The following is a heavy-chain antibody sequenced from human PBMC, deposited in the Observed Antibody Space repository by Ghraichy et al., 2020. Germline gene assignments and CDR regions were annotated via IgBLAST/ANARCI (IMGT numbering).Heavy chain of an antibody. CDR1: GFNFRSYG. J-gene: IGHJ4*02. CDR2: ISYDGSNT. V-gene: IGHV3-30*03. D-gene: IGHD5-18*01. CDR3: ARDRVGYSYDYGGPDY. Sequence: GGSLRLSCVASGFNFRSYGMHWVRQAPGKGLEWVAVISYDGSNTYYTDSVKGRFTISGDNSKNTLYLRMNSLRAEDTAVYYCARDRVGYSYDYGGPDYWGQGTLVTVSS.